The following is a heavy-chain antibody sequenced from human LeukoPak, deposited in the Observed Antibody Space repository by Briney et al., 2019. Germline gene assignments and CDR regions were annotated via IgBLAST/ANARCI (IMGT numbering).Heavy chain of an antibody. CDR3: ARDAIQGRLTSDY. CDR2: ISTYNDNT. V-gene: IGHV1-18*01. Sequence: AAVKVSCKASGYTFTTFGISWVRQPPGQGLEWMGWISTYNDNTNYAQNLQGRVTMTTDTSTSTAYMELRSLRSDDTAVYYSARDAIQGRLTSDYWGQGTLVTVSS. J-gene: IGHJ4*02. CDR1: GYTFTTFG. D-gene: IGHD1-1*01.